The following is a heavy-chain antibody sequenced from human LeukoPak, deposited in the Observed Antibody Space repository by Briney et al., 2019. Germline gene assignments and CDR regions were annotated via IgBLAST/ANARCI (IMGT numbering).Heavy chain of an antibody. D-gene: IGHD3-22*01. CDR3: AREETSGYYYYYYGMDV. CDR1: GGSISSSSYY. J-gene: IGHJ6*02. V-gene: IGHV4-39*07. Sequence: PSETLSLTCTVSGGSISSSSYYWGWIRQPPGKGLEWIGSIYYSGSTYYNPSLKSRVTISVDTSKNQFFLKLSSVTAADTAVYYCAREETSGYYYYYYGMDVWGQGTTVTVSS. CDR2: IYYSGST.